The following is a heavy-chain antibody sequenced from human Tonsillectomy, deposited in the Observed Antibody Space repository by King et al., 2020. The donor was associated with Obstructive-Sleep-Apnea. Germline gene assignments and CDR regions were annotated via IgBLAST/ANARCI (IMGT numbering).Heavy chain of an antibody. V-gene: IGHV5-51*01. CDR1: GYSFTSYW. Sequence: QLVQSGAEVKKPGESLKISCKGSGYSFTSYWIGWVRQMPGKGLEWMGIIYPGDSDTRYSPSFQGQVTIPADKSISTAYLQWSSLTASDTAMYYCARRHYYDSSGYYYFDYWGQGTLVTVSS. CDR3: ARRHYYDSSGYYYFDY. CDR2: IYPGDSDT. D-gene: IGHD3-22*01. J-gene: IGHJ4*02.